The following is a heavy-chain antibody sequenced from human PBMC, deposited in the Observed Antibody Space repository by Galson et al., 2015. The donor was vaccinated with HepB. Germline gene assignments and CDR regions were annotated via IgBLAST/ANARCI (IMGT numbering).Heavy chain of an antibody. J-gene: IGHJ4*02. CDR1: GFTFSSYG. CDR2: IWYDGSNK. Sequence: SLRLSCAASGFTFSSYGMHWVRQAPGKGLEWVAVIWYDGSNKYYADSVKGRFTISRDNSKNTLYLQMNSLRAEDTAVYYCARGATDYYDSSGYFDYWGQGTLVTVSS. CDR3: ARGATDYYDSSGYFDY. D-gene: IGHD3-22*01. V-gene: IGHV3-33*01.